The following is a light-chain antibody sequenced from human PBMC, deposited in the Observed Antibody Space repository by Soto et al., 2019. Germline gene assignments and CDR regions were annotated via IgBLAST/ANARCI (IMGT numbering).Light chain of an antibody. J-gene: IGLJ1*01. CDR2: GNN. CDR3: AAWDDSLSGYV. CDR1: RSNIGSNY. V-gene: IGLV1-47*01. Sequence: QSVLTRPPSASGTPGQRVTMSCSGSRSNIGSNYVYWYQHLPGTAPKLLIYGNNQRPSGVPDRFSGSKSGTSASLAISGLRSEDEADSYCAAWDDSLSGYVFGTGTKVTVL.